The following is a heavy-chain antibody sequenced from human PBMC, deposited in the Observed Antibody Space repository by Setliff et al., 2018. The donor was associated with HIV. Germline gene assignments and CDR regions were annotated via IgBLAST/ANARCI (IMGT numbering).Heavy chain of an antibody. Sequence: GGSLRLSCATYGFTFSSYAMYWVRQAPGKGLEWISYINSDSKTIYYADSVKGRFTISRDNAKNSLYLQMNSLRAEDTAVYYCARENNWRLDYWGQGTLVTVSS. D-gene: IGHD1-1*01. V-gene: IGHV3-48*01. CDR2: INSDSKTI. CDR3: ARENNWRLDY. J-gene: IGHJ4*02. CDR1: GFTFSSYA.